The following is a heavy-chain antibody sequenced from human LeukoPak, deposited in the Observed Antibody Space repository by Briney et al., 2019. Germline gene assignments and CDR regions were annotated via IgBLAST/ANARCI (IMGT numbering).Heavy chain of an antibody. CDR3: ARLGRYMAATGTPNFDY. D-gene: IGHD1-26*01. Sequence: SETLSLTCSVSGGSISPYLWSWIRQPPGGGLEWIGCIYYNGGTNSSPSLKSRVTMSVDSSKNQFSLRLRSVTAADTAVYYCARLGRYMAATGTPNFDYWGQGILVTVSS. CDR1: GGSISPYL. CDR2: IYYNGGT. J-gene: IGHJ4*02. V-gene: IGHV4-59*08.